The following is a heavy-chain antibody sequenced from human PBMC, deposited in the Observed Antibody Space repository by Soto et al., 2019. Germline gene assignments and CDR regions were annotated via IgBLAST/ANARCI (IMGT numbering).Heavy chain of an antibody. Sequence: SETLSLTCTVSGGSISTYYWSWIRQPPGKGLGWIGNIYYSGSTNYNPSLKSRVTISVDTSNDQSSLKLSSVTAADTAVYYCAREGDILTGRKIGIYFDYWGQGTLVTVSS. CDR3: AREGDILTGRKIGIYFDY. CDR1: GGSISTYY. V-gene: IGHV4-59*01. J-gene: IGHJ4*02. D-gene: IGHD3-9*01. CDR2: IYYSGST.